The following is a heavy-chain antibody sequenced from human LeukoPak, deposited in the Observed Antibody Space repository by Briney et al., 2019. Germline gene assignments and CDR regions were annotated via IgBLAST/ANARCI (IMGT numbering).Heavy chain of an antibody. Sequence: ASVTVSCKTSGFTFTNYPMHWVRQAPGQSLEWMGWIHAGNGDTKSSQKFQGRVTITRDTSTTTTYMELSSLRSEDTAVYYCGREITVSLGNNWLDSWGQGTLVTVSS. J-gene: IGHJ5*01. CDR3: GREITVSLGNNWLDS. CDR2: IHAGNGDT. CDR1: GFTFTNYP. V-gene: IGHV1-3*01. D-gene: IGHD2-8*01.